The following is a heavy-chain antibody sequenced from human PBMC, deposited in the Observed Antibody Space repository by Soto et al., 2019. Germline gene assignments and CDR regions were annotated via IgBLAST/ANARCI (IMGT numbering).Heavy chain of an antibody. D-gene: IGHD6-19*01. J-gene: IGHJ6*02. Sequence: GGSLRLSCAASGFTFDDYGMSWVRQAPGKGLAWVSGINWNGGSTGYADSVKGRFTISRDNAKNSLYQQMNSLRAEDTALYYCARADSSGWAQSFYYYYGMDVWGQGTTVTVSS. CDR2: INWNGGST. CDR1: GFTFDDYG. V-gene: IGHV3-20*04. CDR3: ARADSSGWAQSFYYYYGMDV.